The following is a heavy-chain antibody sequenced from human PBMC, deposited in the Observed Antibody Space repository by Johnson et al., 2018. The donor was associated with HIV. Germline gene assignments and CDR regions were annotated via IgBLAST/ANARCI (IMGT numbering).Heavy chain of an antibody. Sequence: VQLVESGGGVVQPGRSLRLSCAASGFTFSSYAMHWVRQAPGKGLEWVAFIRYDGSNKYYADSVKGRFTISRDNAKNAMYLQMNSLRVEDTAVYYCAKSTQAGIIRESGPYGAFDIWGQGTMVTVSS. CDR1: GFTFSSYA. J-gene: IGHJ3*02. CDR3: AKSTQAGIIRESGPYGAFDI. V-gene: IGHV3-30*02. D-gene: IGHD3-10*01. CDR2: IRYDGSNK.